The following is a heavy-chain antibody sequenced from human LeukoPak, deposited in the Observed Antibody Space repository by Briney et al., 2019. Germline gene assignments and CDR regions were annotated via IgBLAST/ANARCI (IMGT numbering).Heavy chain of an antibody. Sequence: SQTLSLTCAVSGGSISSGGYSWIWIRQPPGQGLEWIGYIYHSGSTYYNPSLKSRVTISVDRSKNQFSLKLSSVTAADAAVYYCARAGGSYAVDYWGQGTLVTVSS. D-gene: IGHD2-2*01. J-gene: IGHJ4*02. V-gene: IGHV4-30-2*01. CDR3: ARAGGSYAVDY. CDR2: IYHSGST. CDR1: GGSISSGGYS.